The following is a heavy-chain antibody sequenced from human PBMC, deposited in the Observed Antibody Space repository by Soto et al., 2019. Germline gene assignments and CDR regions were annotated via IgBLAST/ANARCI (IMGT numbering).Heavy chain of an antibody. V-gene: IGHV3-7*05. Sequence: GGSLRLSCAASEFTFSTYWMTWVRQAPGKGLEWVANIEGDGSEKNYVDSVKGRFTVSRDNAKRSLYLQMNSLRVEDTAIYYCVRGLYTGSPHFFYWGQGTLVTVSS. CDR2: IEGDGSEK. D-gene: IGHD1-1*01. CDR3: VRGLYTGSPHFFY. CDR1: EFTFSTYW. J-gene: IGHJ4*02.